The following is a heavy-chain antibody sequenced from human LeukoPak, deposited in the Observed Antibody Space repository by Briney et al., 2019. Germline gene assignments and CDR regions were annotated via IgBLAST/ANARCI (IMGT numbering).Heavy chain of an antibody. CDR1: GFTFSSYA. CDR3: AKDRSPQHALRPVDAFHI. V-gene: IGHV3-23*01. CDR2: ISGSGGST. Sequence: GGSLRLSCAASGFTFSSYAMSWVRQAPGKGLEWVSAISGSGGSTYYADSVKGRFTISRDNSKNTLYLQMNSLRAEDTAVYYCAKDRSPQHALRPVDAFHIWGQATMVTVSS. J-gene: IGHJ3*02. D-gene: IGHD2-8*01.